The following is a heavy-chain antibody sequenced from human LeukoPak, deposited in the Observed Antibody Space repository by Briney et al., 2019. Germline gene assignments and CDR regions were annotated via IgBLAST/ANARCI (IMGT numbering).Heavy chain of an antibody. J-gene: IGHJ4*02. CDR3: ARDHGGYCSGGSCYSGY. CDR2: ISAYNGDT. D-gene: IGHD2-15*01. Sequence: ASVKVSCKASAYTFISHGISWVRLAPGQGLEWMGWISAYNGDTNYAQKFQGRVTMTTDTSTTTAYMELRSLRSDDTAVYYCARDHGGYCSGGSCYSGYWGQGTLVTVSS. CDR1: AYTFISHG. V-gene: IGHV1-18*01.